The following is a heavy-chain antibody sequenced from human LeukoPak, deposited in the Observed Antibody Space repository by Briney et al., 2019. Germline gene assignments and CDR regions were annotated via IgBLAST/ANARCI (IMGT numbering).Heavy chain of an antibody. D-gene: IGHD4/OR15-4a*01. CDR3: ARGGANPVDH. CDR2: MNEYSTTI. CDR1: GFPFNSFW. Sequence: GGSLRLSCAASGFPFNSFWMHWVRQAPGKGLVWVSDMNEYSTTIRYADSVKGRFTISRDNAKSILYLQMNNLRAEDTAMYFCARGGANPVDHWGRGTLVTVSS. V-gene: IGHV3-74*01. J-gene: IGHJ4*02.